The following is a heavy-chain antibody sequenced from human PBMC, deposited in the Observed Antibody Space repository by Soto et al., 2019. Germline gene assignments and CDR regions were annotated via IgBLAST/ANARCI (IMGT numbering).Heavy chain of an antibody. V-gene: IGHV3-23*01. CDR3: ARVSQSFIEYFQQ. Sequence: GGSLRLSCAASGFTFSSYAMSWVRQAPGKGLDWVSTISGSGASADYADSVKGRFTISRDNSKNTLSLQMDGLRVEDTAVYYCARVSQSFIEYFQQWGQGTLVTVSS. J-gene: IGHJ1*01. D-gene: IGHD3-16*02. CDR2: ISGSGASA. CDR1: GFTFSSYA.